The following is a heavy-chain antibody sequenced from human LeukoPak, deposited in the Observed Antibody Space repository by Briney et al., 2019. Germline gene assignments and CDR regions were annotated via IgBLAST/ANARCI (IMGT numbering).Heavy chain of an antibody. CDR2: IYTSGST. D-gene: IGHD1-14*01. J-gene: IGHJ6*03. CDR3: ARVGRTPPKPGYMDV. CDR1: GGSISSGSYY. V-gene: IGHV4-61*02. Sequence: PSQTLSLTCTVSGGSISSGSYYGRWIRQPAGKGLEWIGRIYTSGSTNYNPSLKSRVTISVDTSKNQFSLKLSSVTAADTAVYYCARVGRTPPKPGYMDVWGKGTTVTVSS.